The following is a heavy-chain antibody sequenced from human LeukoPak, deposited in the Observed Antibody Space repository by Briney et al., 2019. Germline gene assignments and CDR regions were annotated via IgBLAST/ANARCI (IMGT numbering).Heavy chain of an antibody. CDR2: ISYDGSNK. V-gene: IGHV3-30-3*01. D-gene: IGHD5-12*01. J-gene: IGHJ4*02. CDR1: GFTFSSYA. Sequence: PGRSLRLSCAASGFTFSSYAMHWVRQAPGKGLEWVAVISYDGSNKYYADSVKGRFTISRDNSKNTLYLQMNSLRAEDTAVYYCARRYSGYDRGFDYWGQGTLVTVSS. CDR3: ARRYSGYDRGFDY.